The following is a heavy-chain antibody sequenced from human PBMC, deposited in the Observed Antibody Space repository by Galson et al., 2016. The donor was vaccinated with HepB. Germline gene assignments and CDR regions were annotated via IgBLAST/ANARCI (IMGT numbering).Heavy chain of an antibody. Sequence: SVKVSCKASGYTFTDFYMHWVRQAPGQGLEWMGWINPNSGRTNYAQKFQGRVSMTRDTSISTAYMELSRLTFDDTAVYYCARAIADLKAPYNYYYMYVWGKGTTVAGSS. CDR1: GYTFTDFY. CDR3: ARAIADLKAPYNYYYMYV. CDR2: INPNSGRT. D-gene: IGHD2-21*01. J-gene: IGHJ6*03. V-gene: IGHV1-2*02.